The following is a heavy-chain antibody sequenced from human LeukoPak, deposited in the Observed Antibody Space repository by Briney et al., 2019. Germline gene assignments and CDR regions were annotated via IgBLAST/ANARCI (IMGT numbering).Heavy chain of an antibody. CDR1: GGSFSGYY. Sequence: TSETLSLTCAVYGGSFSGYYWSWIRQPPGKGLERIGEINHSGSTNYNPSLKSRVTISVDTSKNQFSLKLSSVTAADTAVYYCARLGMGYVWGSYRSDYWGQGTLVTVSS. CDR3: ARLGMGYVWGSYRSDY. J-gene: IGHJ4*02. D-gene: IGHD3-16*02. CDR2: INHSGST. V-gene: IGHV4-34*01.